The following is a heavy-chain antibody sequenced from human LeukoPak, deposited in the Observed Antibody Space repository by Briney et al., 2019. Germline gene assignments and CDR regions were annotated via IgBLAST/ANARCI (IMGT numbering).Heavy chain of an antibody. CDR2: IYYSGST. D-gene: IGHD4/OR15-4a*01. V-gene: IGHV4-39*07. CDR3: ARAGRGVLGAFDI. CDR1: GGSISTSSYY. Sequence: SETLSLTCTVSGGSISTSSYYWGWIRQPPGKGLEWIGSIYYSGSTYYNPSLKSRVTISVDTSKNQFSLKLSSVTAADTAVYYCARAGRGVLGAFDIWGQGTMVTVSS. J-gene: IGHJ3*02.